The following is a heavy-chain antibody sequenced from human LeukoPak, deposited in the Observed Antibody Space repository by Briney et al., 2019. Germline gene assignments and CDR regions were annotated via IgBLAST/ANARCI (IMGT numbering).Heavy chain of an antibody. V-gene: IGHV4-30-4*08. J-gene: IGHJ4*02. CDR3: ARELSDFWTGQGNYFDY. Sequence: PSETLSLTCTVSGGSISSGDYYWSWIRQLPGKGLEWIGYIYYSGSTYYNPSLKSRVTISVDTSKNQFSLKLSSVTAADTAVYYCARELSDFWTGQGNYFDYWGQGTLVTVSS. CDR1: GGSISSGDYY. D-gene: IGHD3-3*01. CDR2: IYYSGST.